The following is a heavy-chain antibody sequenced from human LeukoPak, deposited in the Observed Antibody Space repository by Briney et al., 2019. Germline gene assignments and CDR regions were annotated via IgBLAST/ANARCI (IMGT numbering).Heavy chain of an antibody. CDR3: AREGSELLWFGELFDDYFDY. J-gene: IGHJ4*02. CDR1: GGSFSGYY. D-gene: IGHD3-10*01. CDR2: INHSGST. Sequence: SETLSLTCAVYGGSFSGYYWSWIRQPPGKGLEWIGEINHSGSTNYNPSLKSRVTISVDTSKNQFSLKLSSVTAADTAVYYCAREGSELLWFGELFDDYFDYWGQGTLVTVSS. V-gene: IGHV4-34*01.